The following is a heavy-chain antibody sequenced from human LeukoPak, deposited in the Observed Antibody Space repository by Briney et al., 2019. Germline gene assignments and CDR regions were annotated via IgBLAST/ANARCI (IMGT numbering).Heavy chain of an antibody. V-gene: IGHV3-23*01. Sequence: GGSLRLFCAASGFPFSIYAMRWVPHAREKALKYGSSLSSGCGEYYSDYVKGRFTISRDNSKSTVYLQMNSLRVDDTAVYYCAKAPSGGFGEPSSRYFDYWGQGTLVTVSS. D-gene: IGHD3-10*01. J-gene: IGHJ4*02. CDR3: AKAPSGGFGEPSSRYFDY. CDR1: GFPFSIYA. CDR2: LSSGCGE.